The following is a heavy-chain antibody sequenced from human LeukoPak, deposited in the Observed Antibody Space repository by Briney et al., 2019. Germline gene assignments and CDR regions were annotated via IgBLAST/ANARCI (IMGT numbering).Heavy chain of an antibody. D-gene: IGHD6-6*01. Sequence: GGSLRLSCAASGFTFSSYAMHWVRQAPGKGLEWVAVISYDGSNKYYADSVKGRFTISRDNSKNTLYLQMNSLRAEDTAVYYCALHYEYSSSSGAFDIWGQGTMVTVSS. CDR2: ISYDGSNK. CDR1: GFTFSSYA. J-gene: IGHJ3*02. V-gene: IGHV3-30-3*01. CDR3: ALHYEYSSSSGAFDI.